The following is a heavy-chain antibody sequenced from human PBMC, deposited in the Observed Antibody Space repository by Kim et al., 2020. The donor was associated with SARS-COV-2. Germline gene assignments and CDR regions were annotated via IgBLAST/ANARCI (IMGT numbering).Heavy chain of an antibody. D-gene: IGHD3-22*01. CDR1: GGSISSYY. J-gene: IGHJ3*02. CDR2: IYYSGNT. CDR3: AREREDYSDTSGATGAFDI. Sequence: SETLSLTCTVSGGSISSYYWSWIRQPPGKGLEWIGYIYYSGNTNYNPSLKSRVTISLDRSKNQFSLKLSSVTAADTALYYCAREREDYSDTSGATGAFDIWGQGTMVTVSS. V-gene: IGHV4-59*13.